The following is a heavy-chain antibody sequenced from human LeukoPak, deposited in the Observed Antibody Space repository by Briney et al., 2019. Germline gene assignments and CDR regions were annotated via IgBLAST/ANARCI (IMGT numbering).Heavy chain of an antibody. CDR2: ISHSGST. V-gene: IGHV4-34*01. CDR3: ARGIVVVPAAISLSRPGARFDY. CDR1: AGSFSGYY. D-gene: IGHD2-2*02. J-gene: IGHJ4*02. Sequence: PSETLSLTCAVYAGSFSGYYWSWIRQPPGKGLEWIGEISHSGSTNYNPSLKSRVTISVDTSKNQFSLKLSSVTAADTAVYYCARGIVVVPAAISLSRPGARFDYWGQGTLVTVSS.